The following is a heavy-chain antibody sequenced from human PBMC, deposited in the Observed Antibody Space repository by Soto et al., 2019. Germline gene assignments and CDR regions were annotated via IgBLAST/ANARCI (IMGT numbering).Heavy chain of an antibody. V-gene: IGHV1-8*01. CDR2: MNPNSGNT. Sequence: QVQLVQSGAEVRKPGSSVKVSCKASGGTFSRHAISWVRQAPGQGLEWMGWMNPNSGNTGYAQKFQGRVTMTRNTSISTAYMELSSLRSEDTAVYYCARTPSSGWIFGWFDPWGQGTLVTVSS. J-gene: IGHJ5*02. CDR3: ARTPSSGWIFGWFDP. CDR1: GGTFSRHA. D-gene: IGHD6-19*01.